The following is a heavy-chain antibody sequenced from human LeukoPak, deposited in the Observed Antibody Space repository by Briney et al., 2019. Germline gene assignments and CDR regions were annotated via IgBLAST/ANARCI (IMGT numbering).Heavy chain of an antibody. Sequence: GGSLRVSCAASGFTFSSYSMNWVRQAQGKGLEWVSSISSSSSYIYYADSVKGRFTISRDNAKNSLYLQMNSLRAEDTAAYYCARNDYGDYVLFDYWGQGTLVTVSS. CDR3: ARNDYGDYVLFDY. CDR2: ISSSSSYI. V-gene: IGHV3-21*01. J-gene: IGHJ4*02. CDR1: GFTFSSYS. D-gene: IGHD4-17*01.